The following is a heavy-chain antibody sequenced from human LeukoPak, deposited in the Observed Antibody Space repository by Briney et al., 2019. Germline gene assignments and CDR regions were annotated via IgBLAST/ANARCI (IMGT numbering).Heavy chain of an antibody. V-gene: IGHV4-61*02. CDR1: GGSINSNTYF. J-gene: IGHJ3*02. CDR3: AIYVDPYDISPHSFDI. CDR2: IYASGGT. Sequence: SETLSLTCTVSGGSINSNTYFWNWIRQPAGKRLEWIERIYASGGTDYNPSLRSRLSMSINRSSNQISLTLRSVTAADTADYYCAIYVDPYDISPHSFDIWGQGTVVTVSS. D-gene: IGHD3-22*01.